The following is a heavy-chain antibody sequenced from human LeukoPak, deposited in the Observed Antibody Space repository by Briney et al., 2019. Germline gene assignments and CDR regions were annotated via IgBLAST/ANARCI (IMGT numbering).Heavy chain of an antibody. CDR2: IHYNGAT. CDR3: SRVMSDCGSVMCYKGYLDS. V-gene: IGHV4-30-4*08. Sequence: PSQTLSLTCSVSGAAMNSGDYYWTWIRQSPGTGLEWIAYIHYNGATYYNPSLKSRLSISLDTSRNQFSLNLNFVTAAHTAVYFCSRVMSDCGSVMCYKGYLDSWGQGTLVTVSS. D-gene: IGHD2-21*01. CDR1: GAAMNSGDYY. J-gene: IGHJ4*02.